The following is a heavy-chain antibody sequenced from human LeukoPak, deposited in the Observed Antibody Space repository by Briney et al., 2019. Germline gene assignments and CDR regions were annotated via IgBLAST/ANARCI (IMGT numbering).Heavy chain of an antibody. CDR1: GLTFRTYG. CDR2: ISYDGRNR. Sequence: GGSLRLSCAASGLTFRTYGMHWVRQAPGKGLEWVAVISYDGRNRYYADSVKGRFTISRDDSRNTLYLQMNSLSAEDTAVYYCVTDGPPDEVVSATFDHWGQGTLVTVSS. D-gene: IGHD2-15*01. CDR3: VTDGPPDEVVSATFDH. V-gene: IGHV3-33*03. J-gene: IGHJ4*02.